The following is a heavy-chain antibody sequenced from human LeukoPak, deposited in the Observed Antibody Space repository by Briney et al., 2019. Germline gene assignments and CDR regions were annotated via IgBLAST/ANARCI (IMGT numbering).Heavy chain of an antibody. CDR1: GGSFSGYY. CDR2: INHSGST. Sequence: SETLSLTCAVYGGSFSGYYWSWIRQPPGKGLEWIGEINHSGSTNYNPSLKSRVTISVDTSKSQFSLKLSSVTAADTAVYYCARLSPPMVRGSGYFDYWGQGTLVTVSS. J-gene: IGHJ4*02. D-gene: IGHD3-10*01. V-gene: IGHV4-34*01. CDR3: ARLSPPMVRGSGYFDY.